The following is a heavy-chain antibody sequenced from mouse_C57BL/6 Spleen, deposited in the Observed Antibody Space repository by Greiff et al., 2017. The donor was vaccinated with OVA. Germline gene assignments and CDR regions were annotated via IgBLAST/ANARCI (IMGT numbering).Heavy chain of an antibody. J-gene: IGHJ1*03. CDR3: ARGDYYGSRDWYFDV. CDR2: IYPGSGST. CDR1: GYTFTSYW. V-gene: IGHV1-55*01. Sequence: QVQLQQPGAELVKPGASVKMSCKASGYTFTSYWITWVKQRPGQGLEWIGDIYPGSGSTNYNEKFKSKATLTVDTSSSTAYMQLSSLTSEDSAVYDCARGDYYGSRDWYFDVWGTGTTVTVSS. D-gene: IGHD1-1*01.